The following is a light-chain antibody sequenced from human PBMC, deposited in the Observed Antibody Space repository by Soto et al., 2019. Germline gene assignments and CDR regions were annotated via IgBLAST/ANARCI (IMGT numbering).Light chain of an antibody. Sequence: IQMTQSPSSLSASVGDRVTITCQASQDITNHLNWYQQRPGKAPKLLIYDASNLETGVPTRFSGGGSGTHFTFTISSLQPEDIATYYCQQFDNLPYTFGQGARLEIK. CDR1: QDITNH. CDR3: QQFDNLPYT. CDR2: DAS. J-gene: IGKJ2*01. V-gene: IGKV1-33*01.